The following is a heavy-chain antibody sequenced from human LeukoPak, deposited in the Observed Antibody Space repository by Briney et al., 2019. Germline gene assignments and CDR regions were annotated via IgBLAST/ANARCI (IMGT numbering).Heavy chain of an antibody. V-gene: IGHV5-51*01. Sequence: GESLKISCKGSGYSFTSYWIGWVRPMPGKGLEWMGIIYSGDSDTRYSPSFQGQVTISADKSISTAYLQWSSLKASDTAMYYCARHTTGYPTGGYYGMDVWGKGTTVTVSS. CDR1: GYSFTSYW. CDR2: IYSGDSDT. J-gene: IGHJ6*04. CDR3: ARHTTGYPTGGYYGMDV. D-gene: IGHD3-9*01.